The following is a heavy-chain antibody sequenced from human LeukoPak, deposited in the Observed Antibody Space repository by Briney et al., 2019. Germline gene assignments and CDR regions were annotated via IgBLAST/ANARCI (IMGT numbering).Heavy chain of an antibody. V-gene: IGHV4-39*07. D-gene: IGHD3-10*01. CDR3: ARKVVVRGVVWHDY. CDR2: IYYSGST. J-gene: IGHJ4*02. CDR1: GGSISSSSYY. Sequence: SETLSLTCTVSGGSISSSSYYWGWIRQPPGKGQEWIGSIYYSGSTYYNPSLKSRVTISVDTSKNQFSLKLSSVTAADTAVYYCARKVVVRGVVWHDYWGQGTLVTVSS.